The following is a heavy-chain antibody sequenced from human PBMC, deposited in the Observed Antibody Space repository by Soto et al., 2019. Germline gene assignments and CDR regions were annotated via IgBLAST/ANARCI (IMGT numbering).Heavy chain of an antibody. V-gene: IGHV3-15*01. CDR2: IKSKTDGGTT. D-gene: IGHD3-22*01. CDR3: TTSPISGYYDSSGYPY. J-gene: IGHJ4*02. CDR1: GFTFSNAW. Sequence: GESLKISCAASGFTFSNAWMSWVRQAPGKGLEWVGRIKSKTDGGTTDYAAPVKGRFTISRDDSKNTLYLQMNSLKTEDTAVYYCTTSPISGYYDSSGYPYWGQGTLVTVSS.